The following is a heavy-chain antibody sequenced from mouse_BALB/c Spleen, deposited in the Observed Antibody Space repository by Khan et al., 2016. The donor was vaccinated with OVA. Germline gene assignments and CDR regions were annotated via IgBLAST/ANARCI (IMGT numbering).Heavy chain of an antibody. J-gene: IGHJ3*01. V-gene: IGHV5-15*02. CDR1: GFTFSDYG. Sequence: EVQLVESGGGLVQPGGSRKLSCAASGFTFSDYGMAWIRQGLGKGTVWITFISSLAYNFYYEDTVTGRFTISRENAKNTLYLEMNSLRSEDTSSCYCARGSTGGFAYWGQATLVTVSA. CDR2: ISSLAYNF. D-gene: IGHD3-1*01. CDR3: ARGSTGGFAY.